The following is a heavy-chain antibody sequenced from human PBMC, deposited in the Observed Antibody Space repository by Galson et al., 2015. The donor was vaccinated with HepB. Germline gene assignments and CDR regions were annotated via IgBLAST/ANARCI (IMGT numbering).Heavy chain of an antibody. CDR1: GFTFSSYA. CDR2: IKSKTDGGTT. J-gene: IGHJ3*02. CDR3: TTDSGYSNYDAFDI. Sequence: SLRLSCAASGFTFSSYAMHWVRQAPGKGLGWVGRIKSKTDGGTTDYAAPVKGRFTISRDDSKNTLYLQMNSLKTEDTAVYYCTTDSGYSNYDAFDIWGQGTMVTVSS. D-gene: IGHD4-11*01. V-gene: IGHV3-15*07.